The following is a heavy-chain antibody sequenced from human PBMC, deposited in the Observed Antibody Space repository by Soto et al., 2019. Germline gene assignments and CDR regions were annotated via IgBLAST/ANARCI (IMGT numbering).Heavy chain of an antibody. Sequence: QITLKESGPTLVKPTQTLTLTCTFSGFPFSTGGVGVGWDRQPPGQTLEWLALIYWDDDKRYSPYLKSRLTITKDTSKNQVVLTMTNVDPVDTATYYCAHRLVDIGACDMWGQGTVVTVSS. D-gene: IGHD6-6*01. CDR1: GFPFSTGGVG. CDR2: IYWDDDK. J-gene: IGHJ3*02. V-gene: IGHV2-5*02. CDR3: AHRLVDIGACDM.